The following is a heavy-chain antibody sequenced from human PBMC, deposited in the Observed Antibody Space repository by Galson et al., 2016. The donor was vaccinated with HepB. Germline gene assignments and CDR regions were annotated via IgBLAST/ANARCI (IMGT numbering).Heavy chain of an antibody. Sequence: SLRLSCAASGFTFSTYAMSWVRQAPGRRLEWVAAISGSDDGTYHADSVRGRFTISRDNSKNTLTLQMNTLRAEDTAVYYCARAPQGSCRGRRGYALDHWGQGTLVTVSS. V-gene: IGHV3-23*01. CDR2: ISGSDDGT. CDR1: GFTFSTYA. J-gene: IGHJ4*02. D-gene: IGHD2-15*01. CDR3: ARAPQGSCRGRRGYALDH.